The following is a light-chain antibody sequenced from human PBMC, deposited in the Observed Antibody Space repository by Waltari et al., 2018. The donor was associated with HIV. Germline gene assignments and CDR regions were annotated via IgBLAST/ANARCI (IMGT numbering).Light chain of an antibody. V-gene: IGLV3-1*01. J-gene: IGLJ2*01. CDR2: EDN. CDR3: QAWDSSTVV. CDR1: KLGNKY. Sequence: SYEVTQPPSVSVSPGQTASITCSGHKLGNKYTAWYQQKPGQSPVLVIYEDNKRRSGTPEGFSGSNSGDTATLTISGTQAMDGADYYCQAWDSSTVVFGGGTRLTVL.